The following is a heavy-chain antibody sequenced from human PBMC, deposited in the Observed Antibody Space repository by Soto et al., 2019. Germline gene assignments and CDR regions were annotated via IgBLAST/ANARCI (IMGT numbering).Heavy chain of an antibody. CDR2: LTNTGDST. V-gene: IGHV3-23*01. J-gene: IGHJ4*02. D-gene: IGHD5-18*01. Sequence: EVQLLESGGALVQPGGSLRLSCAASGFTFSTYAMTWVRQAPGKGLEWVASLTNTGDSTHYPDSVKGRVTISRDNSKNTMYLQMSRLRAEDTAVYYCARGGPRDGYRDLDYWGQGTQVSVSS. CDR1: GFTFSTYA. CDR3: ARGGPRDGYRDLDY.